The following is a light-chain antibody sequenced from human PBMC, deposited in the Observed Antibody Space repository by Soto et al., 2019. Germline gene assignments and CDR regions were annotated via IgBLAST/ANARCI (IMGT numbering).Light chain of an antibody. Sequence: EIVLTQSPGTMCLSPGERATLSCRASQSVSSGYLAWYQQKPGQAPRLLIDGASSRATGIPDRFSGSGSGTDFTHTISRLEPEDFAVYYCQQYGSSRTFSQGTKLEIK. V-gene: IGKV3-20*01. CDR3: QQYGSSRT. J-gene: IGKJ1*01. CDR1: QSVSSGY. CDR2: GAS.